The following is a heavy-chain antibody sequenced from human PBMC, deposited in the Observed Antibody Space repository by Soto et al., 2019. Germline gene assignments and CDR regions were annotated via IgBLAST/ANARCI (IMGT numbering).Heavy chain of an antibody. CDR1: GGSISGYY. J-gene: IGHJ4*02. D-gene: IGHD5-18*01. Sequence: SETLSLTCTVSGGSISGYYWNWIRQPPGKGLEWIGYIYYSGSTNYNPSLKSRVTISVDTSKNQFSLKLSSVTAADTAVYYCARGRGYSYGYPFHYWGQGTLVTVSS. V-gene: IGHV4-59*01. CDR3: ARGRGYSYGYPFHY. CDR2: IYYSGST.